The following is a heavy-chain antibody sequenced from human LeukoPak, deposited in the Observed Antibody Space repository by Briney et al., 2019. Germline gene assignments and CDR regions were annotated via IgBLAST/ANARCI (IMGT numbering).Heavy chain of an antibody. V-gene: IGHV3-53*01. Sequence: PGGSLRLSCAASGFTVSNKYMTWVRQAPGKGLEWVSLIYSDGRTYYADSVKGRCTISRDNSKNSLYLQMNSLRAEDTAVYYCARPVTTVTTSHYYYYMDVWGKGTTVTVSS. D-gene: IGHD4-17*01. CDR1: GFTVSNKY. J-gene: IGHJ6*03. CDR2: IYSDGRT. CDR3: ARPVTTVTTSHYYYYMDV.